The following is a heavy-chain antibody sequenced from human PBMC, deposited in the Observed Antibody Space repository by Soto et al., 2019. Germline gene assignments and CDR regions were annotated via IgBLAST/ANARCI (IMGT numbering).Heavy chain of an antibody. CDR1: GFTFSDDY. V-gene: IGHV3-11*06. CDR3: ARLRASGWYMGGYLDS. Sequence: QVQLVESGGGLVKPGGSLRLSCAASGFTFSDDYMSWMRQAPGKGLEWVSYIVSSSAYTKYADSVKGRFTISRDNAKNSLFLEMHSLRPEDTAVYYCARLRASGWYMGGYLDSWGQGTLVTVSS. CDR2: IVSSSAYT. D-gene: IGHD6-19*01. J-gene: IGHJ4*02.